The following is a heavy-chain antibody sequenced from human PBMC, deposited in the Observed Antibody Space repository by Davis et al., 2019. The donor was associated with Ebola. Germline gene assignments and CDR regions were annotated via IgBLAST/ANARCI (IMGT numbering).Heavy chain of an antibody. CDR1: GYTLTELS. D-gene: IGHD5-24*01. V-gene: IGHV1-24*01. CDR3: AKRSLDGYIDY. Sequence: ASVKVSCKVSGYTLTELSIHWVRQAPGKGLEWMGGFDPEDGETIYAQKFQGRVTVTEDTSTDTAYMDLSSLRSEDTAVYYCAKRSLDGYIDYWGQGTLVTVSS. CDR2: FDPEDGET. J-gene: IGHJ4*02.